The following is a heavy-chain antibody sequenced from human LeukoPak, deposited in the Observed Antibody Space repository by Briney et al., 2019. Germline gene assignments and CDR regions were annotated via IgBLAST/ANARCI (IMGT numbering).Heavy chain of an antibody. CDR1: GFTFSSYS. CDR2: ISSSSSYI. Sequence: GGSLRLSCAASGFTFSSYSMNWVRQAPGKGLEWVSSISSSSSYIYYADSVKGRFTISRDNAKNSLYLKMNSLRAEDTAVYCCARGPCGGDCSSWGQGTLVTVSS. V-gene: IGHV3-21*01. D-gene: IGHD2-21*01. J-gene: IGHJ4*02. CDR3: ARGPCGGDCSS.